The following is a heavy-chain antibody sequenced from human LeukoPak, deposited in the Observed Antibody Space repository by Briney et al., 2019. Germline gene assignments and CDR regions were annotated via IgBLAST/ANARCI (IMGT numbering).Heavy chain of an antibody. J-gene: IGHJ4*02. CDR3: ARSPHILTGENFDF. Sequence: ASVKVSCKASGYTFTGYNIHWVRQAPGQGLEWMGWINPNSGGTNYAQKFQGRVTMTRDTSISTAYMELSRLRSDDTAVFYCARSPHILTGENFDFWGQGTLVTVSS. D-gene: IGHD3-9*01. CDR2: INPNSGGT. V-gene: IGHV1-2*02. CDR1: GYTFTGYN.